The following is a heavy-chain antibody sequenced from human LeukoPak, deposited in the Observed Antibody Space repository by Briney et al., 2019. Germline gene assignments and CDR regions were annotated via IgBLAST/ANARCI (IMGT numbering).Heavy chain of an antibody. V-gene: IGHV1-3*01. D-gene: IGHD3-16*01. CDR1: GYTFTSYA. J-gene: IGHJ4*02. CDR2: IDAGNGNT. CDR3: ARLDTYGGYFDY. Sequence: GASVKVSCKASGYTFTSYAMHWVRQAPGQRLEWMGWIDAGNGNTKYSQKLQGRVTITRDTSASTAYMELSSLRSEDTAVYYCARLDTYGGYFDYWGQGTLVTVSS.